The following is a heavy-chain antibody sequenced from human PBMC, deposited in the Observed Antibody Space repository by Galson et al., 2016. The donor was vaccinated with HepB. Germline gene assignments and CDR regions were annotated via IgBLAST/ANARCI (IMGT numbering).Heavy chain of an antibody. CDR2: INPSGGST. V-gene: IGHV1-46*01. Sequence: SVKVSCKASGYTFTSYYMHWVRQTPGQGLEWMGIINPSGGSTSYAQKFQGRVTMTRDTSTSTVYMELSSLRSEDTAVYYCARNAMYCSSTSCSTYYFDYWAQGTLGTVSS. D-gene: IGHD2-2*01. CDR3: ARNAMYCSSTSCSTYYFDY. J-gene: IGHJ4*02. CDR1: GYTFTSYY.